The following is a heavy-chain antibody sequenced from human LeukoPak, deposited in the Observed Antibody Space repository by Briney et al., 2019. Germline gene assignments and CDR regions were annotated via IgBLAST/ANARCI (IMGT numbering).Heavy chain of an antibody. CDR3: AKDGDILTGYLN. V-gene: IGHV3-9*01. CDR2: ISWNSGDI. Sequence: XRQAPGXGLEXVSAISWNSGDIVYADSVKGRFTISRDNAKKSLYLQMHSLRAEDTALYYCAKDGDILTGYLNWGQGTLVTVSS. D-gene: IGHD3-9*01. J-gene: IGHJ4*02.